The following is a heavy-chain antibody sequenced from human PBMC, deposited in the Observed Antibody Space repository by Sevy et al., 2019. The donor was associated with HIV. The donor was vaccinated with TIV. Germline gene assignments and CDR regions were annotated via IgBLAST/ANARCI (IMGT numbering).Heavy chain of an antibody. J-gene: IGHJ2*01. CDR1: GFTFSSYG. CDR3: AKGSYYYDSSGYKKNWYFDL. CDR2: ISYDGSNK. D-gene: IGHD3-22*01. V-gene: IGHV3-30*18. Sequence: GGSLRLSCAASGFTFSSYGMHWVRQAPGKGLEWVAVISYDGSNKYYADSVKGRFTISRDNSKNTLYLQMNSLRAEDMAVYYCAKGSYYYDSSGYKKNWYFDLWGRGTLVTVSS.